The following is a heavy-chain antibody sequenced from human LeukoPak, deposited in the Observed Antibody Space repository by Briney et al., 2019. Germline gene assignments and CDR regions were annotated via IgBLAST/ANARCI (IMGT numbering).Heavy chain of an antibody. CDR2: IYYSGST. Sequence: SETLSLTCTVSGGSISSSSYYWGWIRQPPGKGLEWIGRIYYSGSTYYNPSLKSRVTISVDTSKNQFSLKLSSVTAADTAVYYCARPDDSSGYYPHDAFDIWGQGTMVTVSS. CDR3: ARPDDSSGYYPHDAFDI. D-gene: IGHD3-22*01. CDR1: GGSISSSSYY. J-gene: IGHJ3*02. V-gene: IGHV4-39*01.